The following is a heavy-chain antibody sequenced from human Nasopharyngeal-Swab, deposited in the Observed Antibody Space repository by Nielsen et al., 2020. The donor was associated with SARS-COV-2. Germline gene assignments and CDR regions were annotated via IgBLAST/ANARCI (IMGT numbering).Heavy chain of an antibody. CDR1: GYTFTSYY. CDR3: AREGYCSGGSCYSGVDY. CDR2: INPSGGNT. J-gene: IGHJ4*02. V-gene: IGHV1-46*01. D-gene: IGHD2-15*01. Sequence: ASVKVSCKASGYTFTSYYMHWVRQAPGQGLEWMGIINPSGGNTSYAQKFQGRVTMTRDTSTRTVYMGLSSLRSEDTAVYYCAREGYCSGGSCYSGVDYWGQGTLVTVSS.